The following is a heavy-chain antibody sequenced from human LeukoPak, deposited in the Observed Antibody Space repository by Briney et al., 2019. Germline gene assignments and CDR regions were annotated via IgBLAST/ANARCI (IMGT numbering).Heavy chain of an antibody. D-gene: IGHD3-10*01. Sequence: PGGSLRLSCAASGFTFSSYGMRWVRQAPGKGLEYVSAISSNGGSTYYANSVKGRFTISRDNSKNTLYLQMGSLRAEDMAVYYCATFLRGERCLDPWGQGTLVTVSS. CDR2: ISSNGGST. V-gene: IGHV3-64*01. CDR1: GFTFSSYG. J-gene: IGHJ5*02. CDR3: ATFLRGERCLDP.